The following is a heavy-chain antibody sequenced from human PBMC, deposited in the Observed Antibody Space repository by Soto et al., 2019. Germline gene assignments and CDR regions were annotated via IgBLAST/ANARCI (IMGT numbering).Heavy chain of an antibody. D-gene: IGHD3-3*01. V-gene: IGHV3-23*01. CDR2: ISGSGGST. J-gene: IGHJ6*02. Sequence: EVQLLESGGGLVQPGGSLRLSCAASGFTFSSYAMSWVRQAPGKGLEWVSAISGSGGSTYYADSVKGRFTISRDNSKNSLYLQMNNLRAGDTAVYYCARRVMLFGVVAKEYGMDVWGQGTTVTVSS. CDR3: ARRVMLFGVVAKEYGMDV. CDR1: GFTFSSYA.